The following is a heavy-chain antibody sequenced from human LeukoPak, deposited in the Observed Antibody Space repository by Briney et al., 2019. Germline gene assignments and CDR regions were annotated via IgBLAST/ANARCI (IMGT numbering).Heavy chain of an antibody. V-gene: IGHV4-30-4*08. CDR1: GGSISSGDYC. Sequence: SQTLSLTCTVSGGSISSGDYCWSWIRQPPGKGLEWIGYIYYSGSTYYNPSLKSRVTISVDTSKNQFSLKLSSVTAADTAVYYWARVLRLGGSKKYYFDYWGQGTLVTVSS. CDR2: IYYSGST. J-gene: IGHJ4*02. D-gene: IGHD3-16*01. CDR3: ARVLRLGGSKKYYFDY.